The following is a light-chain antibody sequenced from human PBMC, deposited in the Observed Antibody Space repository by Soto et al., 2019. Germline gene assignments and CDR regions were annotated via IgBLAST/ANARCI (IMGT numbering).Light chain of an antibody. CDR2: EVT. J-gene: IGLJ1*01. V-gene: IGLV2-14*01. CDR3: SSYTSSSLCV. CDR1: SSDVGGYKY. Sequence: QAVLSQPASVSGSPGQSITISCTGTSSDVGGYKYVSWYQQHPGKAPKLLIYEVTNRPSGVSNRFSGSKSGNTASLTISGPQAEEEADYYCSSYTSSSLCVLGTGTKVTVL.